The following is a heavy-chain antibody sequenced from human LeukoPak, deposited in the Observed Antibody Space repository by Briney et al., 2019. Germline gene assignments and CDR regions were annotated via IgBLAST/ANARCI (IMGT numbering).Heavy chain of an antibody. CDR1: GFTFGSYS. CDR3: AEVRSSASDI. V-gene: IGHV3-48*02. CDR2: ISGSSSAI. J-gene: IGHJ3*02. Sequence: RGSLRLSCAASGFTFGSYSMNWVRQAPGKGLEWISYISGSSSAIYYADSVKGRFTISRDNAKNSLYLQMNSLRDEDTAVYYCAEVRSSASDIWGQGTMVTVSS. D-gene: IGHD3-10*01.